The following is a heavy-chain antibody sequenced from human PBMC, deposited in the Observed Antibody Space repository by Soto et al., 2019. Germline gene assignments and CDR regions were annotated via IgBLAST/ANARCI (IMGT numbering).Heavy chain of an antibody. CDR2: IYNSGST. D-gene: IGHD6-19*01. V-gene: IGHV4-59*01. CDR1: GASMSNYY. J-gene: IGHJ4*02. Sequence: QAQLQESGPGLVKPSETLSLTCTVSGASMSNYYWSWIRQPPGKGLEWIGYIYNSGSTNYNPSLKSRVTISVDKSKNQFSLELYSVTAADTAVYYCARDPGSGWSYFDYWGQGTLVTVSS. CDR3: ARDPGSGWSYFDY.